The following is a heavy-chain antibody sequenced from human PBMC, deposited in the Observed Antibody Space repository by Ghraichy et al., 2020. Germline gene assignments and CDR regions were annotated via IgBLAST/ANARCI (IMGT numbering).Heavy chain of an antibody. CDR1: GYSFSNYW. Sequence: GESLNISCKGSGYSFSNYWIAWVRQMPGKGLEWMGIIYPTDSDTTYSPSFQGQVTISVDKSISTAYLQWSSLKASGTAMYYCAVGSSGFLYFDYWGQGTLVTVSS. CDR2: IYPTDSDT. CDR3: AVGSSGFLYFDY. D-gene: IGHD6-6*01. J-gene: IGHJ4*02. V-gene: IGHV5-51*01.